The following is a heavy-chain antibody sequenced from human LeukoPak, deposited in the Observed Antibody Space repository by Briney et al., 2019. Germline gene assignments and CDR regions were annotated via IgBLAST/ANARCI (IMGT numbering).Heavy chain of an antibody. D-gene: IGHD3-10*01. Sequence: MASETLSLTCTVSGGSISSSSYYWGWIRQPPGKGLEWIGSIYYSGSTYYNPSLKSRVTMSVDTSKNQFSLKLSSVTAADTAVYYCAIDLTSGFDYWGQGTLVTVSS. V-gene: IGHV4-39*01. J-gene: IGHJ4*02. CDR2: IYYSGST. CDR3: AIDLTSGFDY. CDR1: GGSISSSSYY.